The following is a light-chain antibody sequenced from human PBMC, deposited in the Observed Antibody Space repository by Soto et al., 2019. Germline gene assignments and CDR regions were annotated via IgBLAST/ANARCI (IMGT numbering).Light chain of an antibody. V-gene: IGKV1-5*03. J-gene: IGKJ1*01. CDR3: QQYHSQWT. CDR1: QSISSW. CDR2: KAS. Sequence: EIQMTQSPSTLSASVVSRVSITCRASQSISSWLAWYQQKPGRAPKLLIYKASSLESGVPSRFSGSGSGTEFTLTISSLQPDDFATYYCQQYHSQWTFDQGTKVDI.